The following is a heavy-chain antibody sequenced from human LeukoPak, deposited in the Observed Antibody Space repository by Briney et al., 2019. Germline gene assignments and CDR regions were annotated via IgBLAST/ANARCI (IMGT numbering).Heavy chain of an antibody. Sequence: SETLSLTCTVSGGSISSSSYYWGWIRQPPGKGLEWLGSIYYSGSTYYNPSLKSRVTISVDTSKNQFSLKLSSVTAADTAVYYCARPSIAAAGTYYGMDVWGQGTTVTVSS. J-gene: IGHJ6*02. CDR1: GGSISSSSYY. CDR2: IYYSGST. D-gene: IGHD6-13*01. CDR3: ARPSIAAAGTYYGMDV. V-gene: IGHV4-39*01.